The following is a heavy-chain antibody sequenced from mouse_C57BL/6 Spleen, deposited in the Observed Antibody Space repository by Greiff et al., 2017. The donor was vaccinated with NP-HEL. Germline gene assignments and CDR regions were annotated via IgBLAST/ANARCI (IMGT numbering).Heavy chain of an antibody. CDR2: IYPGDGDT. Sequence: VQLQESGAELVKPGASVKISCKASGYAFSSYWMNWVKQRPGKGLEWIGQIYPGDGDTNYNGKFKGKATLTADKSSSTAYMQLSSLTSEDSAVYFCARTDYSNSEDYWGQGTTLTVSS. CDR3: ARTDYSNSEDY. J-gene: IGHJ2*01. CDR1: GYAFSSYW. D-gene: IGHD2-5*01. V-gene: IGHV1-80*01.